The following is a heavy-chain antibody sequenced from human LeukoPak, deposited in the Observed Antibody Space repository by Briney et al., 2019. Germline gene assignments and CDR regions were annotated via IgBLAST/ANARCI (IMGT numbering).Heavy chain of an antibody. CDR3: ARHGAYYGSGSLKFDY. J-gene: IGHJ4*02. D-gene: IGHD3-10*01. V-gene: IGHV5-10-1*01. CDR2: IDPSDSYT. CDR1: GYSFTSYW. Sequence: GESLKISCKGSGYSFTSYWISWVRQMPGKGLEWMGRIDPSDSYTNYSPSFQGLVTISADKSISTAYLQWSSLKASDTAMYYCARHGAYYGSGSLKFDYWGQGTLVTVFS.